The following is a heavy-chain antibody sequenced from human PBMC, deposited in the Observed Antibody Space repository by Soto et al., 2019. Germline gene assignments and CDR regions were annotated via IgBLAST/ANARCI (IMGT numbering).Heavy chain of an antibody. D-gene: IGHD3-3*01. CDR1: GYTFTSYG. V-gene: IGHV1-18*01. CDR3: AREVSGDFWSGYYLYFDY. J-gene: IGHJ4*02. CDR2: ISAYNGNT. Sequence: GASVKVSCKASGYTFTSYGISWVRQAPGQGLEWMGWISAYNGNTNYAQKLQGRVTMTTDTSTSTAYMELRSLRSDDTAVYYCAREVSGDFWSGYYLYFDYWGQGTLVTVSS.